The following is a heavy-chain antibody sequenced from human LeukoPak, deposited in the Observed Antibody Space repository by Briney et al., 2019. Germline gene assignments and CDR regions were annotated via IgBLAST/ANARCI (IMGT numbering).Heavy chain of an antibody. D-gene: IGHD2-15*01. CDR2: INSDGSST. Sequence: GSLSLSFAASGFPFSSYWMHWVRQAPGRGLVWVSRINSDGSSTSYADSVKGRFTISRDNSKNTLYLQMNSLRAEDTAVCYCAKSGLNRFDYWGQGTLVTVSS. CDR3: AKSGLNRFDY. J-gene: IGHJ4*02. V-gene: IGHV3-74*01. CDR1: GFPFSSYW.